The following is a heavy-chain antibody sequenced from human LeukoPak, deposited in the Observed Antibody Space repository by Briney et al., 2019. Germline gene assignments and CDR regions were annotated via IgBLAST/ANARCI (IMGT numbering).Heavy chain of an antibody. CDR1: GGSFSGYY. CDR2: INHSGST. CDR3: ARGHYRSSSWYRWFGP. D-gene: IGHD6-13*01. J-gene: IGHJ5*02. Sequence: SETLSLTCAVYGGSFSGYYWSWIRQPPGKGLEWIGEINHSGSTNYNPSLKSRVTISVDTSKNQFSLKLSSVTAADTTVYYCARGHYRSSSWYRWFGPWGQGTLVTVSS. V-gene: IGHV4-34*01.